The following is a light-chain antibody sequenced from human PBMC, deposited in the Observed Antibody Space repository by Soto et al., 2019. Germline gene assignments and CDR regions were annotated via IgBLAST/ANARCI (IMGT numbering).Light chain of an antibody. CDR1: SGHSSYA. V-gene: IGLV4-69*01. CDR2: LNSDGSH. CDR3: QTWGTGIWV. Sequence: QTVVTQSPSASASLGASVKLTCTLSSGHSSYAIAWHQQQPEKGPRYFMKLNSDGSHSKGDGIPDRFSGSSSGAERYLTISSLQSEDEADYYCQTWGTGIWVFGGGTKLTVL. J-gene: IGLJ3*02.